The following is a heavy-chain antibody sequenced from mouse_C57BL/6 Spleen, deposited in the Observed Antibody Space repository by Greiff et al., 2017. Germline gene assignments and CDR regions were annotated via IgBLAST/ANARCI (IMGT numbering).Heavy chain of an antibody. V-gene: IGHV1-53*01. CDR2: INPSNGGT. J-gene: IGHJ2*01. Sequence: QVQLQQPVTELVKPGASVKLSCKASGYTFTSYWMHWVKQRPGQGLEWIGNINPSNGGTNYNEKFKSKATLTVDKSSSTAYMQLSSLTSEDSAGYYCARDGNYSYYFDYWGQGTTLTVSS. CDR1: GYTFTSYW. D-gene: IGHD2-1*01. CDR3: ARDGNYSYYFDY.